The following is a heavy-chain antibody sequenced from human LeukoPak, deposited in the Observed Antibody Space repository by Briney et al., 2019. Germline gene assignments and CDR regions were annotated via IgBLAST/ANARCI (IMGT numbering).Heavy chain of an antibody. CDR1: GGSIISYY. J-gene: IGHJ5*02. CDR3: ARDRRSGSSSSRWFDP. D-gene: IGHD6-6*01. Sequence: PSETLFLTCTVSGGSIISYYWSWIRQPAGKGLEWIGRIYTSGSTNYNPSLKSRVTMSVDTSKNQFSLKLSSVTAADTAVYYCARDRRSGSSSSRWFDPWGQGTLVTVSS. V-gene: IGHV4-4*07. CDR2: IYTSGST.